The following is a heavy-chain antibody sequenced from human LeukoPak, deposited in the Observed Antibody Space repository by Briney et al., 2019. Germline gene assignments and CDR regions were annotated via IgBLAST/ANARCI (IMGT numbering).Heavy chain of an antibody. J-gene: IGHJ4*02. CDR2: ISDDGSRQ. Sequence: GSLRLSCAATGFTFSNYAIHWGRQAPGKGLEWVAFISDDGSRQHYADSVKGRFTISRDNSKNTLNLQMNSLRAEDTAVYYCVKDRTGTYTLDYWGQGTLVTVSS. CDR1: GFTFSNYA. D-gene: IGHD3-10*01. CDR3: VKDRTGTYTLDY. V-gene: IGHV3-30-3*01.